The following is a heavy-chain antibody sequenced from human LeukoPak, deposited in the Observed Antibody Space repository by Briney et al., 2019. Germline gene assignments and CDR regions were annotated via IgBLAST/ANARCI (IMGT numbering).Heavy chain of an antibody. V-gene: IGHV4-38-2*02. J-gene: IGHJ4*02. D-gene: IGHD5-24*01. CDR3: AMGVMATILTSFDY. CDR2: IYYSGTA. CDR1: GYSLSSVYY. Sequence: SETLSLTCTVSGYSLSSVYYWGWIRQPPGKVLEGIGSIYYSGTAYYNRSLKSRVTISVDTSTNQFSLKLSSVTAADTAVYYCAMGVMATILTSFDYWGQGTLVTVSS.